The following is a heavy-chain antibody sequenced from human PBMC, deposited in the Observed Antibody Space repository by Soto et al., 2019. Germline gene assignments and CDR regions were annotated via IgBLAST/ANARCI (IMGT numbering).Heavy chain of an antibody. CDR1: GFSLSTSGVN. CDR3: PHRVDDISPFES. V-gene: IGHV2-5*02. CDR2: IYWDGGK. D-gene: IGHD3-9*01. Sequence: HISLKESGPTLVKPTQTLTLTCTFSGFSLSTSGVNVAWIRQPPGKALEWLSLIYWDGGKRYSPSLRSMLTITKEPSKNQVGGTMPNIDPLDTATYFCPHRVDDISPFESWGQGTLVTVSS. J-gene: IGHJ4*02.